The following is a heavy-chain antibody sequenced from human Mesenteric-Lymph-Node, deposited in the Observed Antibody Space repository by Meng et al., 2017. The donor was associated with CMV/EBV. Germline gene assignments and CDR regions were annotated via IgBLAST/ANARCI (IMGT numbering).Heavy chain of an antibody. J-gene: IGHJ5*02. Sequence: SQTLSLTGAVYGAPFSGHYWSWVRQPPGKGLEWIGEINHDGSTDYKPSLKSRVTISLDTSTSQLSLKLSSVTAADTAVYYCARGGVVLGVPIWNHWGQGTLVTVSS. D-gene: IGHD3-3*01. V-gene: IGHV4-34*01. CDR3: ARGGVVLGVPIWNH. CDR2: INHDGST. CDR1: GAPFSGHY.